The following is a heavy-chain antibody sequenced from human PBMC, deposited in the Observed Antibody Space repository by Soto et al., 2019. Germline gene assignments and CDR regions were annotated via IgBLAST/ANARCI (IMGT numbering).Heavy chain of an antibody. Sequence: GGSLRLSCSASGSAFRGYSIHWVRQAPGKGLEWITLISYDEATTFYADSVKGRFTISRDDSKNVSYLQMDSLRREDTGAYFCASQMYFFDSSGYFPPPIWGQGTLVTVSS. CDR1: GSAFRGYS. CDR2: ISYDEATT. D-gene: IGHD3-22*01. J-gene: IGHJ4*02. V-gene: IGHV3-30-3*01. CDR3: ASQMYFFDSSGYFPPPI.